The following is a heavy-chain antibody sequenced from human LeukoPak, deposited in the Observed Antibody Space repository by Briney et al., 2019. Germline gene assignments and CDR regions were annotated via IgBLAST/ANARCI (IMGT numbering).Heavy chain of an antibody. Sequence: ASVKVSCKASGGTFSSYAISWVRQAPGQGLEWMGIINPSGGSTSYAQKFQGRVTMTRDTSTSTVYMELSSLRSEDTAVYYCARDPGGVTSRTSPYFDYWGQGTLVTVSS. CDR2: INPSGGST. CDR3: ARDPGGVTSRTSPYFDY. CDR1: GGTFSSYA. J-gene: IGHJ4*02. D-gene: IGHD2-21*02. V-gene: IGHV1-46*01.